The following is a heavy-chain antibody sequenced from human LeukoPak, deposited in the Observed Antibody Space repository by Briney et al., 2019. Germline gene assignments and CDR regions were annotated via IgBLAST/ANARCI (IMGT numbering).Heavy chain of an antibody. V-gene: IGHV3-33*01. CDR1: GFTFSSYG. J-gene: IGHJ4*02. CDR2: IWYDGSNK. CDR3: ARGWYSSSWSALDY. Sequence: GGSLRLSCAASGFTFSSYGMHWVRQAPGKGLEWVAVIWYDGSNKYYADSVKGRFTISRDNSKNTLYLQMNSLRAEDTAVYYCARGWYSSSWSALDYWGQGTLVAVSS. D-gene: IGHD6-13*01.